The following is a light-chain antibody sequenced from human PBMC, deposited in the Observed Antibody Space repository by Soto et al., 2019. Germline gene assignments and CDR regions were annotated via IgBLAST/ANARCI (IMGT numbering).Light chain of an antibody. CDR1: QSVSSSS. V-gene: IGKV3-20*01. J-gene: IGKJ1*01. CDR2: GES. CDR3: QQYGSSPPWT. Sequence: EIVLTQSPGTLSLSPGERATLSCRASQSVSSSSLAWYQQKPGQAPRLLFYGESSRATGIPDRFSGSGSGTDFTLTISKLEPEDFAVYYCQQYGSSPPWTFGQGTQVEIK.